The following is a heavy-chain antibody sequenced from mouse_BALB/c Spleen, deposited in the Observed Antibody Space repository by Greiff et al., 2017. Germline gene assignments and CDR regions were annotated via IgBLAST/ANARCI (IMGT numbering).Heavy chain of an antibody. D-gene: IGHD1-1*01. J-gene: IGHJ4*01. Sequence: EVKVVESGGGLVKPGGSLKLSCAASGFTFSSYAMSWVRQTPEKRLEWVATISSGGSYTYYPDSVKGRFTFSRDNAKNTLYLQMSSLRSEDTAMYYCARHENYYGDYYAMVYWGKGTSVTVSS. CDR2: ISSGGSYT. CDR3: ARHENYYGDYYAMVY. CDR1: GFTFSSYA. V-gene: IGHV5-9-3*01.